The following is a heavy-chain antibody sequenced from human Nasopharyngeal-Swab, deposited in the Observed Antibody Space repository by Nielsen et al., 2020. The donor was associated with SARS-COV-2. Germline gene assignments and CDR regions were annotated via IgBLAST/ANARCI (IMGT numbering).Heavy chain of an antibody. V-gene: IGHV3-53*01. CDR1: GFTVSSNC. Sequence: GESLKISCAASGFTVSSNCMSWVRQAPGKGLEWVSVIYSGGSTYYADSVKGRFTISRDNSKNTLYLQMNSLRAEDTAVYYCARDWEDYYGMDVWGQGTTVTVSS. CDR2: IYSGGST. D-gene: IGHD1-26*01. J-gene: IGHJ6*02. CDR3: ARDWEDYYGMDV.